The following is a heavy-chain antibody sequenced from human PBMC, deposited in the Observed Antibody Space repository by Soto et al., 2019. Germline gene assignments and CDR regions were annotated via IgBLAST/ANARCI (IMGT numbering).Heavy chain of an antibody. D-gene: IGHD5-18*01. Sequence: QVQLVESGGGVVQPGRSLRLSCAASGFTFSSYGMHWVRQAPGKGLEWVAVIWYDGSNKYYADSVKGRFTISRDNSKNTLYLQMNSLRAEDTAVYYCAREIQLWLSPHGMDVWGQGTTVTVSS. J-gene: IGHJ6*02. V-gene: IGHV3-33*01. CDR3: AREIQLWLSPHGMDV. CDR2: IWYDGSNK. CDR1: GFTFSSYG.